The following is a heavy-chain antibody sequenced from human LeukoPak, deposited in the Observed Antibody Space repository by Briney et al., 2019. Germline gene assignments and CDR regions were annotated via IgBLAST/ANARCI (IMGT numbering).Heavy chain of an antibody. CDR1: GYTFTGYY. J-gene: IGHJ5*02. CDR3: ARGLNVEVIAISYNWFDP. D-gene: IGHD2-21*01. Sequence: ASVKVSCXASGYTFTGYYMHWVRQAPGQGLEWMGWINPNSGGTNYAQKFQGRVTMTRDTSISTAYMELSRLRSDDTAVYYCARGLNVEVIAISYNWFDPWGQGTLVTVSS. CDR2: INPNSGGT. V-gene: IGHV1-2*02.